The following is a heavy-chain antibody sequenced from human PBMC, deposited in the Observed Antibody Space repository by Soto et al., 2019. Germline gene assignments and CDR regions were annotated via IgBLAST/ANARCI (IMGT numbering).Heavy chain of an antibody. CDR3: ARGGGLRFLEGSPSYGMDV. J-gene: IGHJ6*02. D-gene: IGHD3-3*01. V-gene: IGHV1-18*04. CDR2: ISAYNGNT. Sequence: SSVKVSCKASGYTFTSYGISWVRQAPGQGLEWMGWISAYNGNTNYAQKLQGRVTMTTDTSTSTAYMELRSLRSDDTAVYYCARGGGLRFLEGSPSYGMDVWGQGTTGTVS. CDR1: GYTFTSYG.